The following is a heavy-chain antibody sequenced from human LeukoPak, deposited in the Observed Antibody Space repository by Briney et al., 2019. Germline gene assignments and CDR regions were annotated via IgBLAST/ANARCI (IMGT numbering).Heavy chain of an antibody. CDR1: GYTFWSKS. D-gene: IGHD6-13*01. CDR3: ARDGSWSFDY. J-gene: IGHJ4*02. Sequence: ASVKVSCKASGYTFWSKSMHWVRQAPGQGLEWMGIIDPRGDSTANARKFQDRVTVTMDTSTSTVYMELSSLTSEDTAVYYCARDGSWSFDYWGQGTLVTVSS. V-gene: IGHV1-46*01. CDR2: IDPRGDST.